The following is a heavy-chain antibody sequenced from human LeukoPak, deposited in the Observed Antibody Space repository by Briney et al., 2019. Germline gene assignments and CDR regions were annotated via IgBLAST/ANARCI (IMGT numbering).Heavy chain of an antibody. CDR3: ARGGPYSRFFDY. J-gene: IGHJ4*02. CDR1: GFTFSSYA. V-gene: IGHV3-30-3*01. D-gene: IGHD5-18*01. CDR2: ISYDGRNK. Sequence: GGSLRLSCAASGFTFSSYAMHWVRQAPGKGLEWVAVISYDGRNKYYADSVKGRFTISRDNSKNTLYLQMNSLRAEDTAVYYCARGGPYSRFFDYWGQGTLVTVSS.